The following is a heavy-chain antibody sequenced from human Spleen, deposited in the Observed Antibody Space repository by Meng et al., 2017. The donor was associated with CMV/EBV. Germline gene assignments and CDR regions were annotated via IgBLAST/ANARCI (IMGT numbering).Heavy chain of an antibody. CDR3: ARESGGYNWNYFEDGDGMDV. V-gene: IGHV1-69*05. Sequence: YAQKFRGRVTINTDECTSTAYMELSSLRSEDTAVYYCARESGGYNWNYFEDGDGMDVWGQGTTVTVSS. J-gene: IGHJ6*02. D-gene: IGHD1-7*01.